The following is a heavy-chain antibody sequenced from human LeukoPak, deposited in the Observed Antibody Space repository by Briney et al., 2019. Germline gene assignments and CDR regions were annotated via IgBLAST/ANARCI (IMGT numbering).Heavy chain of an antibody. V-gene: IGHV4-39*02. CDR1: GGSISTSSFY. CDR2: IHYSGTT. Sequence: PSETVSLTCTVSGGSISTSSFYWGWIRQPPGKGLEWIGSIHYSGTTYYTPSLRSRVTISVDTSKNQLSLRLSSVTAADTAVYCCATESPFYFECSGSLFPIWGQGTMVTVS. D-gene: IGHD3-22*01. J-gene: IGHJ3*02. CDR3: ATESPFYFECSGSLFPI.